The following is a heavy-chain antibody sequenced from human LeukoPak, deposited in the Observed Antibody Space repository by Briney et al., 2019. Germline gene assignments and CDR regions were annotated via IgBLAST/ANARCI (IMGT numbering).Heavy chain of an antibody. V-gene: IGHV3-7*01. CDR3: ATYSSLNRREFQY. J-gene: IGHJ1*01. D-gene: IGHD3-22*01. Sequence: GGSLRLSCAASGFTFRNYWMSWLRQAPGKGLQWVANIKTDGSEKYYVDSVKGRFTISRDNAKNSLYLQMNSLRAEDTAVYYCATYSSLNRREFQYWGQGTLLTVSP. CDR1: GFTFRNYW. CDR2: IKTDGSEK.